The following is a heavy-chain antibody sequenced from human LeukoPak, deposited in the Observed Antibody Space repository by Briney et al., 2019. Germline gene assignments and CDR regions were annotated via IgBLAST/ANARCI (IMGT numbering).Heavy chain of an antibody. V-gene: IGHV3-7*03. CDR3: ARRLPYGGNHY. J-gene: IGHJ4*02. Sequence: GGSPRLSCAASGFTFSSYWMSWVRQAPGKGLGWVANIKQDGTEKYYVDSVKGRFTISRDNAKNSLYLQMNSLRAEDTAVYYCARRLPYGGNHYWGQGTLVTVSS. CDR2: IKQDGTEK. D-gene: IGHD4-23*01. CDR1: GFTFSSYW.